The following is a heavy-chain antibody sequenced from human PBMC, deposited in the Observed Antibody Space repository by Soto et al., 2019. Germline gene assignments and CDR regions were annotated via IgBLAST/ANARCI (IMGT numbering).Heavy chain of an antibody. D-gene: IGHD2-8*01. J-gene: IGHJ4*02. V-gene: IGHV1-69*04. CDR1: GYTFTSYD. Sequence: SVKVSCKASGYTFTSYDISWVRQAPGQGLEWMGRIIPILGIANYAQKFQGRVTITADKSTSTAYMELSSLRSEDTAVYYCARDSALMRDLFDYWGQGTLVTVS. CDR3: ARDSALMRDLFDY. CDR2: IIPILGIA.